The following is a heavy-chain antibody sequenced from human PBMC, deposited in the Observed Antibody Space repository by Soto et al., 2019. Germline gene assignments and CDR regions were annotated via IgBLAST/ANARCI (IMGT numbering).Heavy chain of an antibody. CDR2: IYQSGST. Sequence: SETLSLTCTVSGAPITSGAYSWSWIRQPPGKGLEWIGFIYQSGSTHYNPSLKSRVTISVDRSKNHFSLQLTSLTAADTAVYYCARDMSGCSSSDCYLSGWFDPWGPGTLVTAPQ. J-gene: IGHJ5*02. CDR3: ARDMSGCSSSDCYLSGWFDP. CDR1: GAPITSGAYS. V-gene: IGHV4-30-2*01. D-gene: IGHD2-21*02.